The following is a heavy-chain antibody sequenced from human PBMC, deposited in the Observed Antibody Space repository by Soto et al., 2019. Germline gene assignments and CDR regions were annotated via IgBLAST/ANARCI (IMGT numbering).Heavy chain of an antibody. CDR3: ASTYSTSWYWFAP. D-gene: IGHD6-13*01. Sequence: QVTVKESGPVLVKPTETLTLTCTVSGFSLSNAGLGVSWIRQPPGKALEWLAHIFSNDEKSYSTSLKSRLTTSXDXXKSQVVLTMTNMDPVDTATYYCASTYSTSWYWFAPSGQGTLVTVSS. J-gene: IGHJ5*02. V-gene: IGHV2-26*04. CDR1: GFSLSNAGLG. CDR2: IFSNDEK.